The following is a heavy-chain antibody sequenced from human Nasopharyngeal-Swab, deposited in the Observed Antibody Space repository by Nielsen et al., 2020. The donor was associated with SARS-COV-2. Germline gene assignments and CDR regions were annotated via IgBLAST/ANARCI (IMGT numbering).Heavy chain of an antibody. V-gene: IGHV3-30*18. D-gene: IGHD3-3*01. CDR1: GFTFSSYG. J-gene: IGHJ5*02. Sequence: GESLKISCAASGFTFSSYGMHWVRQAPGKGLEWVAVISYDGSNKYYADTVKGRFTISRDNSKNTLYLQMNSLRAEDTAVYYCAKAYDFPYYNWFDPWGQGTLVTVSS. CDR2: ISYDGSNK. CDR3: AKAYDFPYYNWFDP.